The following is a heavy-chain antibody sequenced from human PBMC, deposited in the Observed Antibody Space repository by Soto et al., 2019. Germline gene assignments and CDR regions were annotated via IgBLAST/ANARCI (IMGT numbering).Heavy chain of an antibody. Sequence: GGSLRLSCAASGFTFSDYYMSWIRQAPGKGLEWVSYISSSGSTIYYADSVKGRFTISRDNAKNSLYLQMNSLRAEDTAVYYCARDGRFLEWSYYYYYGMDVWGQGTTVTVSS. V-gene: IGHV3-11*01. J-gene: IGHJ6*02. CDR1: GFTFSDYY. CDR2: ISSSGSTI. CDR3: ARDGRFLEWSYYYYYGMDV. D-gene: IGHD3-3*01.